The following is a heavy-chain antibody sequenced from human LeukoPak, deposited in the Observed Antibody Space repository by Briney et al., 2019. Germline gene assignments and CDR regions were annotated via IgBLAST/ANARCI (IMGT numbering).Heavy chain of an antibody. Sequence: GGSLRLSCAASGFTFSSYDMHWVRQATGKGLEWVSAIGTAGDTYYPGSVKGRFTISRENAKNSLYLQMNSLRAEDTAVYYCAREGSGWYWSYYYYGMDVWGKGTTVTVSS. V-gene: IGHV3-13*01. CDR2: IGTAGDT. CDR3: AREGSGWYWSYYYYGMDV. D-gene: IGHD6-19*01. CDR1: GFTFSSYD. J-gene: IGHJ6*04.